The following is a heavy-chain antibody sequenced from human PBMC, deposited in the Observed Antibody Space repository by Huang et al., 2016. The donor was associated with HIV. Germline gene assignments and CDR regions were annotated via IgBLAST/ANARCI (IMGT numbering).Heavy chain of an antibody. Sequence: QVHLVESGGGVVQPGGSLRLSCAASGFKLSGFGMHWVRQAPGKGLEWVEVNSYDGRSQFYTDSVKGRFTISRDNSDNTLSLQMKGLRPDDTAVYYCAKESRWFSDFDHWGQGVLVSVSS. CDR3: AKESRWFSDFDH. D-gene: IGHD2-15*01. J-gene: IGHJ4*02. CDR2: NSYDGRSQ. V-gene: IGHV3-30*18. CDR1: GFKLSGFG.